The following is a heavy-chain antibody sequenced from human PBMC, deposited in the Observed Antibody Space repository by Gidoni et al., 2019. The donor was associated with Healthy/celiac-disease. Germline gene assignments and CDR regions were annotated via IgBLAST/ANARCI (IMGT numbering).Heavy chain of an antibody. D-gene: IGHD4-17*01. CDR2: IYYSGST. CDR3: ARDAPSPDYGDYPDAFDI. V-gene: IGHV4-59*01. CDR1: GGSISRYY. Sequence: QVQLQESGPGLVTPGGSISRYYWSWIRQPPGKGLEWIGYIYYSGSTNYNPSLKSRVTISVDTSKNQFSLKLSSVTAADTAVYYCARDAPSPDYGDYPDAFDIWGQGTMVTVSS. J-gene: IGHJ3*02.